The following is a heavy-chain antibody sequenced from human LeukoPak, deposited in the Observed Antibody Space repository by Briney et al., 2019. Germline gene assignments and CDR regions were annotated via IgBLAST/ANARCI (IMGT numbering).Heavy chain of an antibody. CDR1: GGSTSSYY. Sequence: SETLSLTCTVSGGSTSSYYWSWIRQSPGKGLEWIGYIYYSGSTNYNPSLKSRVTISVDTSKNQFSLKLSSVTAADTAVYYCASSYYDSYGMGVWGQGTTVTVSS. V-gene: IGHV4-59*08. D-gene: IGHD3-3*01. CDR3: ASSYYDSYGMGV. J-gene: IGHJ6*02. CDR2: IYYSGST.